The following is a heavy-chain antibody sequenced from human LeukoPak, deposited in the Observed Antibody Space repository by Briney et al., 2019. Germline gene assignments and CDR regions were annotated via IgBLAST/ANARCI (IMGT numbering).Heavy chain of an antibody. CDR3: TTVLRFLEWLSPGGAFDI. Sequence: GGSLRLSCAASGFTFSNAWMSWVRQAPGKGLEWVGRIKSKTDGGTTDYAAPVKGRFTISRDDSKNTLYLQMNSLKTEDTAVYYCTTVLRFLEWLSPGGAFDIWGQGTMVTVSS. V-gene: IGHV3-15*01. J-gene: IGHJ3*02. CDR1: GFTFSNAW. CDR2: IKSKTDGGTT. D-gene: IGHD3-3*01.